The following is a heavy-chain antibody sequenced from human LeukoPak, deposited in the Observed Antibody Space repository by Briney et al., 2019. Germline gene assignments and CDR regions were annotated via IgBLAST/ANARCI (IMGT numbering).Heavy chain of an antibody. CDR1: GGSISSYY. CDR3: AREVFDEGATTYNWFDP. Sequence: SSETLSLTCTVSGGSISSYYWSWIRQPPGKGLEWIGYIYYSGSTNYNPSLKSRVTISVDTSKNQFSLKLSSVTAADTAVYYCAREVFDEGATTYNWFDPWGQGTLVTVSS. D-gene: IGHD1-26*01. V-gene: IGHV4-59*01. J-gene: IGHJ5*02. CDR2: IYYSGST.